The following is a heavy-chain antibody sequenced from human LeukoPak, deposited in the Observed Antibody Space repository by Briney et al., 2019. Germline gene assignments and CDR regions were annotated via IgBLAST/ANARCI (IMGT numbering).Heavy chain of an antibody. Sequence: SETLSLTCTVSGGSISSYYWSWIRQPPGKGLEWIGYIYTSGSTNYNPSLKSRVTISVDTSKNQFSLKLSSVTTADTAVYYCARILVSSTSTKFDPWGQGTLVTVSS. D-gene: IGHD2-2*01. V-gene: IGHV4-4*09. CDR3: ARILVSSTSTKFDP. CDR1: GGSISSYY. J-gene: IGHJ5*02. CDR2: IYTSGST.